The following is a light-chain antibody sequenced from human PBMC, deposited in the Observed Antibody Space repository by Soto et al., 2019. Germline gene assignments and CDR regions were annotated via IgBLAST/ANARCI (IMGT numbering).Light chain of an antibody. J-gene: IGLJ2*01. CDR3: AAWDDSLSGPV. CDR2: RNN. Sequence: QSALTQPLSASGTPGQRVTISCSGSSSNIGSNYVYWYQQLPGTAPKLLIYRNNQRPSGVPDRFSGSKSGTSASLAISGLRSEDEAAYYCAAWDDSLSGPVFGGGTKLTVL. CDR1: SSNIGSNY. V-gene: IGLV1-47*01.